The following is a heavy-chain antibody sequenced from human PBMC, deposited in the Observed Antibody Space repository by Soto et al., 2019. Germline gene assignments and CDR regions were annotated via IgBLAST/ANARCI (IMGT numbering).Heavy chain of an antibody. CDR1: GGSFSGYY. CDR3: ARWIRYYYGMDV. J-gene: IGHJ6*02. CDR2: INHSGST. Sequence: SETLSLTCAVYGGSFSGYYWSWIRQPPGKGLEWIGEINHSGSTNYNPSLKSRVTISVDTSKNQFSLKLSSVAAADTAVYYCARWIRYYYGMDVWGQGTTVTVSS. D-gene: IGHD2-2*03. V-gene: IGHV4-34*01.